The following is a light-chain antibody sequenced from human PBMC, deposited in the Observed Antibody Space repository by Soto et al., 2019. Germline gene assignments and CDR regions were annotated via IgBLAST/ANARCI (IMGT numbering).Light chain of an antibody. J-gene: IGLJ2*01. Sequence: QSVLTQPPSASGTPGRRVTSSCSGSSSNMGTNTVNWYQQLPRAAPKLLIYSDNQRPSGVPDRFSGSKSGTSASLAITGLQSEDEADYYCAAWDGSLNHILFGGGTKLTVL. CDR1: SSNMGTNT. V-gene: IGLV1-44*01. CDR2: SDN. CDR3: AAWDGSLNHIL.